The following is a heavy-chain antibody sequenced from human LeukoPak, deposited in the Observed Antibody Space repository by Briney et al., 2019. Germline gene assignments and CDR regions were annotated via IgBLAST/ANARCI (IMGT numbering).Heavy chain of an antibody. Sequence: GGSLGLSCAASGFTFSRYSMNRVRQAPGKGLEWVSSISSSSRYIYYADSVKGRFTISRDNAKNSLYLQMNSLRAEDTAVYYCARVERDCSGGSCYYYYYAMDVWGQGTTVTVSS. J-gene: IGHJ6*02. CDR3: ARVERDCSGGSCYYYYYAMDV. CDR2: ISSSSRYI. CDR1: GFTFSRYS. V-gene: IGHV3-21*01. D-gene: IGHD2-15*01.